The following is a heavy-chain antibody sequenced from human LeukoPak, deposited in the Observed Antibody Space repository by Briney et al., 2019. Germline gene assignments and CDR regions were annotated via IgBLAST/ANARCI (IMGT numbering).Heavy chain of an antibody. CDR2: FDPEDGET. CDR3: ATPKMATIRGAFDI. Sequence: ASVKVSCKVSGYTLTELSMHWVRQAPGKGLEWMGGFDPEDGETIYAQKFQGRVTMTEDTSTDTAYMELSSLRSEDTAVYYCATPKMATIRGAFDIWGQGTMVTVSS. CDR1: GYTLTELS. D-gene: IGHD5-24*01. J-gene: IGHJ3*02. V-gene: IGHV1-24*01.